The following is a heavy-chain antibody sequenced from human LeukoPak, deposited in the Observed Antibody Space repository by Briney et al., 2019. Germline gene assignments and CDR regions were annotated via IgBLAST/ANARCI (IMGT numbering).Heavy chain of an antibody. CDR1: GFTFSDYA. Sequence: GGSLRLSCAVSGFTFSDYAMSWVRQAPGRGLEWVAFLYTGDNTYYADSVKDRFTISRDNSKNTVYLQMNSLRVEDTAVYYCARDGGSGSPLGGHFYYGMDVWGQGTTVTVSS. V-gene: IGHV3-66*01. CDR3: ARDGGSGSPLGGHFYYGMDV. CDR2: LYTGDNT. J-gene: IGHJ6*02. D-gene: IGHD3-10*01.